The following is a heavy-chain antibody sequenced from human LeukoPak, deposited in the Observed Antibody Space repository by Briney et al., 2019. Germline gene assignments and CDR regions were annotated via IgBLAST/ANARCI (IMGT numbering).Heavy chain of an antibody. CDR2: ISSSSSYI. V-gene: IGHV3-21*01. D-gene: IGHD3-22*01. J-gene: IGHJ5*02. CDR3: AKDVSYRGTMRWFDP. CDR1: GFTFSSYS. Sequence: PGGSLRLSCAASGFTFSSYSMNWVRQAPGKGLEWVSSISSSSSYIYYADSVKGRFTISRDNAKNSLYLQMNSLRAEDTAVYYCAKDVSYRGTMRWFDPWGQGTLVTVSS.